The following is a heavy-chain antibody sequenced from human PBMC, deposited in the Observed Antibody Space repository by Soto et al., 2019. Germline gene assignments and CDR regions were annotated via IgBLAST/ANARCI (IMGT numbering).Heavy chain of an antibody. Sequence: EEQLVESGGGLVQPGGSLRLSCAASGFTFSSYDMHWVRQATGKGLEWVSAIGTAGDTYYPGSVKGRFTISRENAKNSLYLQMNSLRAEDTAVYCCARVEGSGWLSGPFDYWGQGTLVPVSS. CDR2: IGTAGDT. D-gene: IGHD6-19*01. J-gene: IGHJ4*02. V-gene: IGHV3-13*01. CDR1: GFTFSSYD. CDR3: ARVEGSGWLSGPFDY.